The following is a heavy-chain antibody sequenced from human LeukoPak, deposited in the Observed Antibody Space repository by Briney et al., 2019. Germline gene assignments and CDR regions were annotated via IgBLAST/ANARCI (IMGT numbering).Heavy chain of an antibody. D-gene: IGHD5-18*01. J-gene: IGHJ4*02. CDR1: GGSISSGGYY. CDR3: ARAWGIQLWLPYYFDY. Sequence: SQTLSLTCTVSGGSISSGGYYWRWIRQHPGKGLEWIGYIYYSGSTYYNPSLKSRVTISVDTSKNQFSLKLSSVTAADTAVYYCARAWGIQLWLPYYFDYWGQGTLVTVSS. CDR2: IYYSGST. V-gene: IGHV4-31*03.